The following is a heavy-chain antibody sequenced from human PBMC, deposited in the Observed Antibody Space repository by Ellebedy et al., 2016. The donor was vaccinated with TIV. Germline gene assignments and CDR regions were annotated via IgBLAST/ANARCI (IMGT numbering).Heavy chain of an antibody. Sequence: AASVKVSCKTSGYTFTSYAFSWVRQAPGQGPEWMGWISTYNGRTDFPQKFLGRLTLSTDTSTSTVYMELKSLTSDDTAVYYCVRDLFGDYYLFWGQGTLVTVSS. CDR3: VRDLFGDYYLF. V-gene: IGHV1-18*04. CDR2: ISTYNGRT. J-gene: IGHJ4*02. CDR1: GYTFTSYA. D-gene: IGHD3-10*02.